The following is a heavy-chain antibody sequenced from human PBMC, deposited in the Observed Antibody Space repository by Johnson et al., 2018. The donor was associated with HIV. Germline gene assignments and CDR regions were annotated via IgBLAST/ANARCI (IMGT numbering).Heavy chain of an antibody. CDR1: QFTFSSYY. CDR3: AGVVSSLTSPPDI. Sequence: VQLVESGGGVVQPAWSPRLSCAASQFTFSSYYMNCVRQAPGNGLELVGQVNPNGGSTYFIDSGTDRFNTSRDNAKNSLYLQMNSLRAEDTAVYYCAGVVSSLTSPPDIWGQGTMVTVSS. V-gene: IGHV3-25*03. CDR2: VNPNGGST. D-gene: IGHD3-3*01. J-gene: IGHJ3*02.